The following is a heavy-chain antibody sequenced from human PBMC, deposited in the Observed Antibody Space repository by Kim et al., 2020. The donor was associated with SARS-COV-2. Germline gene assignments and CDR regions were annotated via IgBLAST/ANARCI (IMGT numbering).Heavy chain of an antibody. J-gene: IGHJ4*02. CDR3: ARRMLGGLAY. CDR1: GGSISSYY. Sequence: SETLSLTCTVSGGSISSYYWSWIRQPPGKGLEWIGYIYYSGSTNYNPSLKSRVTISVDTSKNQFSLKLSSVTTADTAGSYCARRMLGGLAYWGQGTLVTVSS. CDR2: IYYSGST. D-gene: IGHD3-10*02. V-gene: IGHV4-59*08.